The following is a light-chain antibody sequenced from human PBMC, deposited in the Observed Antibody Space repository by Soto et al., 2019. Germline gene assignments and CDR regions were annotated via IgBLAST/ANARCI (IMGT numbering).Light chain of an antibody. V-gene: IGLV2-14*03. CDR2: DVS. CDR3: RSYTSSSTLV. J-gene: IGLJ1*01. CDR1: SRDVGGYNF. Sequence: QSALTQPASVSGSPGQSITISCTGTSRDVGGYNFVSWYQQHPGKAPQLLIYDVSNRPSGRSSRVSGSKSGNTASLTISGLQAEDEADYYCRSYTSSSTLVFGTGTKLTVL.